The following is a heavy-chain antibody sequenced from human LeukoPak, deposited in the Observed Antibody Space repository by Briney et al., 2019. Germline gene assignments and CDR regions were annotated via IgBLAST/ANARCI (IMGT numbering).Heavy chain of an antibody. D-gene: IGHD3-10*01. CDR1: GFTVSSYS. CDR2: MKKEGSET. CDR3: GRHRSGSGTYFIDY. J-gene: IGHJ4*02. V-gene: IGHV3-7*01. Sequence: GGSLRLSCVVSGFTVSSYSTSWVRQAPGKGLQWVANMKKEGSETKYRESVKGRFTISRDNAKNSLYLQMNSLRAEDTAVYYCGRHRSGSGTYFIDYWGQGTLVSVSS.